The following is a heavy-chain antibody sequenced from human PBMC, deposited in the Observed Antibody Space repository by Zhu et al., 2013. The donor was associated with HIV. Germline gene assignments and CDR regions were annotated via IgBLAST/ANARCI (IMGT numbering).Heavy chain of an antibody. Sequence: QVQLVQSGPEVKSLGPQXRSPARLWIHFXNYGINWVRQATGHGLEWMGWVDPIIGNAGYAQKFQGRVTITRDTSTSAVYMELSSLRSDDTAVYYCARMDKGSCTETTCPDWFDPWGQGTLVTVSS. V-gene: IGHV1-8*03. CDR2: VDPIIGNA. J-gene: IGHJ5*02. D-gene: IGHD2-8*02. CDR3: ARMDKGSCTETTCPDWFDP. CDR1: IHFXNYG.